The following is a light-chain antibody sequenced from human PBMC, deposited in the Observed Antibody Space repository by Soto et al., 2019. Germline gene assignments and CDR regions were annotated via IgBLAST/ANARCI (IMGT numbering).Light chain of an antibody. CDR1: ESVSRW. J-gene: IGKJ1*01. CDR2: QAS. V-gene: IGKV1-5*03. Sequence: DIQMTQSPSTLSASVGARVTITCRARESVSRWLAWYQQKPGRTPKLLIYQASTLETGVPSRFSGSGSGTEFTLTISSLQPDDFATYYCQQYNAYSQAFGQGTKVEIK. CDR3: QQYNAYSQA.